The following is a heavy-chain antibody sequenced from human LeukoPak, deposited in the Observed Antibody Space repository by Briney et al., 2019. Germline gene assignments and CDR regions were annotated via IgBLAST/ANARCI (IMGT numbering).Heavy chain of an antibody. CDR3: AKDSSSTWFDGFDY. D-gene: IGHD6-13*01. Sequence: PGGSLRLSCAASGFTFSSYAMTWVRQAPGKGLEWVSAISGGGSSTYYADSVKGRFTISRDNSKNTLYLQMNSLRAEDTAVYYCAKDSSSTWFDGFDYWGQGTLVTVSS. J-gene: IGHJ4*02. V-gene: IGHV3-23*01. CDR2: ISGGGSST. CDR1: GFTFSSYA.